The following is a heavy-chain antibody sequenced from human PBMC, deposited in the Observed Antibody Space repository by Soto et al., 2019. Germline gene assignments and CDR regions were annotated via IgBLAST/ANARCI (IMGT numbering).Heavy chain of an antibody. V-gene: IGHV3-13*01. Sequence: GGSLRLSCAASGFTFSIYDMQWVRQATGKGLEWVSAIGTAGDTYYPGSVKGRFTISRENAKNSLYLQMNSLRAEDTAVYYCARGRVLWLGGLPYLGNAVDIWGQGKMVTV. CDR3: ARGRVLWLGGLPYLGNAVDI. D-gene: IGHD3-10*01. CDR1: GFTFSIYD. CDR2: IGTAGDT. J-gene: IGHJ3*02.